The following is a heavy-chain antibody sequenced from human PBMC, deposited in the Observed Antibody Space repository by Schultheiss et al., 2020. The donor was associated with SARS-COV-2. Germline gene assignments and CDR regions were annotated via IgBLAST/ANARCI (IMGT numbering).Heavy chain of an antibody. V-gene: IGHV1-46*01. Sequence: ASVKVSCKASGYTFTGYYMHWVRQAPGQGLEWMGIISPTGGTTRYAQKIQGRVSMTRDTSTSTVYMELSSLRSEDTAVYYCARDRISVTLFGVVKDGMDVWGQGTTVTVSS. D-gene: IGHD3-3*01. CDR1: GYTFTGYY. CDR3: ARDRISVTLFGVVKDGMDV. CDR2: ISPTGGTT. J-gene: IGHJ6*02.